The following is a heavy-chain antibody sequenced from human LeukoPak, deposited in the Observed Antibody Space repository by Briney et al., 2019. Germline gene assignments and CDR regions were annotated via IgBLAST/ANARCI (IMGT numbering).Heavy chain of an antibody. CDR3: AKDRAIFVHYFDG. D-gene: IGHD3-9*01. CDR1: GFTFSRHW. J-gene: IGHJ4*02. Sequence: GGSLRLSCAASGFTFSRHWMSWVRQAPGKGLEWVANVKQDGSEEFYVDSVKGRFTISRDNAKNSLYLQMNSLRAEDTALYYCAKDRAIFVHYFDGWGQGTLVTVSS. V-gene: IGHV3-7*03. CDR2: VKQDGSEE.